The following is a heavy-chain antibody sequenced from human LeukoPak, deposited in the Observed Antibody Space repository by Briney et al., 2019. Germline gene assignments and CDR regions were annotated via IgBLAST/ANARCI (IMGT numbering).Heavy chain of an antibody. V-gene: IGHV1-8*03. Sequence: ASVKVSCKTSGYTFSNFEINWVRQSARQGLEWMGWVNPNSGKTGYAQNFQGRVTFTTDTSLSTTYMDLSTLNSDDTAVYYCARVRRAGALNYWGQGTLVTVSS. CDR3: ARVRRAGALNY. D-gene: IGHD3-10*01. CDR1: GYTFSNFE. CDR2: VNPNSGKT. J-gene: IGHJ4*02.